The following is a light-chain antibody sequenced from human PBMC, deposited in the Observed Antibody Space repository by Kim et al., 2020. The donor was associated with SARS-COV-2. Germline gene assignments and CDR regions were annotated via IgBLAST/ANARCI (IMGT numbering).Light chain of an antibody. CDR2: DAS. CDR3: QQYDNLLFT. CDR1: QDISNY. J-gene: IGKJ3*01. V-gene: IGKV1-33*01. Sequence: DIQMTQSPSSLSASLGDRVTITCQASQDISNYVTWYQQKPGKAPKVLIYDASNLEIGVPSRFSASGSGTDFILSISSLQPEDTATYYCQQYDNLLFTFGPGTKVDIK.